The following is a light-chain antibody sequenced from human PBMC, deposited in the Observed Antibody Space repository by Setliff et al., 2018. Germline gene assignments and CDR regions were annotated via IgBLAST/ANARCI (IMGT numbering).Light chain of an antibody. Sequence: QSALTQPASVSGSPGQSITISCTGTNSDVGAYNYVPWYQRHPGEAPKLLLYDVSNRPSGISHRFSGSKSGSTASLTISGLQAEDEADYFCSSYTNSRTVIFGGGTKVTVL. V-gene: IGLV2-14*03. CDR1: NSDVGAYNY. CDR3: SSYTNSRTVI. J-gene: IGLJ2*01. CDR2: DVS.